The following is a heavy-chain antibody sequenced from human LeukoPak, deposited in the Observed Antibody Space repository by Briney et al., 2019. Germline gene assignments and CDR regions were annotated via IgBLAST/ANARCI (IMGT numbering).Heavy chain of an antibody. Sequence: GGSLRLSCAASGFTFSSYGMHWVRQAPGKGLEWVAVIWHDGSNKYYADSVKGRFTISRDDSKNTLYLQMNSLRAEDTAVYYCARGNYDSSGAFDIWGQGTMVTVSS. CDR2: IWHDGSNK. J-gene: IGHJ3*02. D-gene: IGHD3-22*01. CDR1: GFTFSSYG. V-gene: IGHV3-33*01. CDR3: ARGNYDSSGAFDI.